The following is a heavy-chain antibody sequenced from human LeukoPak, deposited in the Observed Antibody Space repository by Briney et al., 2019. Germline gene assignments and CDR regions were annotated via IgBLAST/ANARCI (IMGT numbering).Heavy chain of an antibody. Sequence: ASVKVSCKASGYSFIKYDMNWVRQAPGQGLEWMGWINTNTGNPTYAQGFTGRFVFSLDTSVSTAYLQISGLKAEDTAVYYCARNNADGEGRFSYWGQGALVTVSS. J-gene: IGHJ4*02. CDR2: INTNTGNP. CDR1: GYSFIKYD. CDR3: ARNNADGEGRFSY. V-gene: IGHV7-4-1*02. D-gene: IGHD3-10*01.